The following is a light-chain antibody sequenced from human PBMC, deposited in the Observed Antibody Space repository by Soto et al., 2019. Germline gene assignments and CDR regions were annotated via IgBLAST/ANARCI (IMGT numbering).Light chain of an antibody. CDR1: QSVSSY. V-gene: IGKV3-11*01. CDR2: DIS. CDR3: QQRSDWRIT. Sequence: EIVLTQSPATLSLSPGERATLSCRASQSVSSYLAWYQQKPGQAPRLLIHDISRRTTGIPDRFSGSGSGTDFTLTISRVEPEDFAVYYCQQRSDWRITFGQGTRLEIK. J-gene: IGKJ5*01.